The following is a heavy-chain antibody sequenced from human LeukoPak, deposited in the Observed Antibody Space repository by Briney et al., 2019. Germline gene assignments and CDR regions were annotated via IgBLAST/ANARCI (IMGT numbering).Heavy chain of an antibody. CDR2: INWNGGST. CDR3: ARSLIAVAGSFDY. J-gene: IGHJ4*02. V-gene: IGHV3-20*04. CDR1: GFTFDNYG. Sequence: PGGSLRLSCAASGFTFDNYGMSWVRQAPGKWLEWVSGINWNGGSTGYADSVKGRFTISRDNAKNSLYLQMNSLRAEDTALYYCARSLIAVAGSFDYWGQGTLVTVSS. D-gene: IGHD6-19*01.